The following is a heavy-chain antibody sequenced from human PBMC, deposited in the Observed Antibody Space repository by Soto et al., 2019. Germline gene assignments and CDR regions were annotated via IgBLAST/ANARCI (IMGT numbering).Heavy chain of an antibody. Sequence: PSETLSLTCTVSGGSISSGGYYWSWIRQHPGKGLEWIGYIYYSGSTYYNPSLKSRVTISVDTSKNQFSLKLSSVTAADTAVYYCARGFVPPKQPADYCGKGTLVTLSS. V-gene: IGHV4-31*03. CDR1: GGSISSGGYY. CDR3: ARGFVPPKQPADY. J-gene: IGHJ4*02. D-gene: IGHD6-13*01. CDR2: IYYSGST.